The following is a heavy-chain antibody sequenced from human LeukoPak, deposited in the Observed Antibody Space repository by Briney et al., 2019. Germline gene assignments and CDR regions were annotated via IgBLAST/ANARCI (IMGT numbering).Heavy chain of an antibody. J-gene: IGHJ3*02. V-gene: IGHV3-30*04. CDR1: GFTFSSYA. CDR2: ISYDGSNK. D-gene: IGHD3-22*01. Sequence: GGSLRLSCAASGFTFSSYAMHWVRQAPGKGLEWVAVISYDGSNKYYADSVKGRFTISRDNSKNTLYLQMNSLRAEDTAVYYCARDHDYYDSPVGDIWGQGTMVTVSS. CDR3: ARDHDYYDSPVGDI.